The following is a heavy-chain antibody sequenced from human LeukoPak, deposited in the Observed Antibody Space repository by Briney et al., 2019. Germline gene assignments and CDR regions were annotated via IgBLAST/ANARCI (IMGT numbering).Heavy chain of an antibody. Sequence: SETLSLTCTVSGGSISSYYWSWIRQPPGKGLEWIGYIYYSGSTNYNPSLKSRVTISVDTSKNQFSLKLSSVTAADTAVYYCARPVAAMGYDALDIWGQGTMVTVSS. CDR3: ARPVAAMGYDALDI. J-gene: IGHJ3*02. V-gene: IGHV4-59*08. CDR1: GGSISSYY. CDR2: IYYSGST. D-gene: IGHD6-25*01.